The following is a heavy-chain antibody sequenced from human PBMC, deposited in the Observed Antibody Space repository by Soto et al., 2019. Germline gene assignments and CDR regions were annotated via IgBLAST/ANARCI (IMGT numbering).Heavy chain of an antibody. V-gene: IGHV4-39*01. J-gene: IGHJ4*02. CDR2: IYYSGST. Sequence: ETLSHSRPVSGGSISSSSYYWGWIRQPPGKGLEWIGSIYYSGSTYYNPSLKSRVTISVDTSKNQFSLKLSSVIAADTAVYYCARSGGIDHWGQGTLVTVSS. CDR3: ARSGGIDH. D-gene: IGHD3-3*01. CDR1: GGSISSSSYY.